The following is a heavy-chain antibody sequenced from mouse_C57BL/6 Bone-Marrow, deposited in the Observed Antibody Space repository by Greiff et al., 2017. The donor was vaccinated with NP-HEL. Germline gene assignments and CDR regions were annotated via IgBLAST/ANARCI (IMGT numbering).Heavy chain of an antibody. Sequence: EVQLQQSGAELVRPGASVKLSCTASGFNLKDDYMHWVKQRPEQGLEWIGWIDPENGDTEYASKFQGKATITADTSSNTAYLQLSSLTSEDTAVYYCTTGWVFAYWGQGTLVTVSA. CDR2: IDPENGDT. V-gene: IGHV14-4*01. CDR1: GFNLKDDY. CDR3: TTGWVFAY. J-gene: IGHJ3*01.